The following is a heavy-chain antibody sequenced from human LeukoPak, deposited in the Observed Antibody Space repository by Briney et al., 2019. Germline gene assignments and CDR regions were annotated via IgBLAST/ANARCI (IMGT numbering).Heavy chain of an antibody. V-gene: IGHV3-21*01. Sequence: GGSLRLSCEASGFTFSSYNMNWVRQAPGKGLEWVSSISSSSSYIHYTDSVKGRFTISRDNAKNSLCLQMNSLRVEDTAVYYCAGINDYGDPTGAFDIWGQGTMVTVSS. CDR3: AGINDYGDPTGAFDI. CDR1: GFTFSSYN. D-gene: IGHD4-17*01. CDR2: ISSSSSYI. J-gene: IGHJ3*02.